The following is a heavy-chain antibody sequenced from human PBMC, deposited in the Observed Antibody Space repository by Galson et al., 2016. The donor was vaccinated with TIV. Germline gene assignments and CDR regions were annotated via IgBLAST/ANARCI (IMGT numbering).Heavy chain of an antibody. V-gene: IGHV4-59*11. CDR3: ARCWGNDNVFTGPSLWGVDV. CDR2: ISINGTT. Sequence: SETLSLTCAVSGASIGTHFWNWIRQAPGKGLEWIGYISINGTTNYNPSLRGRGTISLDTSKNQFSLKVTSVTAADTAVYYCARCWGNDNVFTGPSLWGVDVWGQGTSVTVSS. CDR1: GASIGTHF. D-gene: IGHD3-9*01. J-gene: IGHJ6*02.